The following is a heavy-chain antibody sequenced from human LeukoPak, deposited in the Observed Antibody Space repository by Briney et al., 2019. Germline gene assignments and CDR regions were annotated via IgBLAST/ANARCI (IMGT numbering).Heavy chain of an antibody. D-gene: IGHD4-17*01. CDR1: GGSISSGDYY. Sequence: SQTLSLTCTVSGGSISSGDYYWSWIRQPPGTGLEWIGYIYYSGSTYYNPSLKSRVTISVDTSKNQFSLKLSSVTAADTAVYYCARVRGDYDAFDIWGQGTMVTVSS. V-gene: IGHV4-30-4*01. CDR2: IYYSGST. J-gene: IGHJ3*02. CDR3: ARVRGDYDAFDI.